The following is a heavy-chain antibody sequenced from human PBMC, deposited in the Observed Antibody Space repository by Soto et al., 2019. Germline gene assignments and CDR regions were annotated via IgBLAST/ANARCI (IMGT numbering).Heavy chain of an antibody. Sequence: QVHLMESGGGLVKPGGSLRLSCAASGFAFGAYYMSWIRQAPGKGLEWLSYISESGTTIYYADSVKGRFTISRDNAKNSLYLQMNSLRVEDTAVYYCTRSDYDTSGYTDYWGQGTLVTVSS. CDR1: GFAFGAYY. D-gene: IGHD3-22*01. V-gene: IGHV3-11*01. CDR3: TRSDYDTSGYTDY. CDR2: ISESGTTI. J-gene: IGHJ4*02.